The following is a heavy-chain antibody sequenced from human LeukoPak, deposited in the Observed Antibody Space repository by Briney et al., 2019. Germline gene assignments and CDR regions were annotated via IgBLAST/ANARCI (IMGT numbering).Heavy chain of an antibody. Sequence: GASVKVSCKVSGYSLTELSIHWVRQAPGKGLEWMGGFDPEDGETMYAQKFQGRVTMTEDTSTDTAYMELSSLRSEDTAVYYCATYTAGYYDSSDYLGWFDPWGQGTLVTVSS. CDR1: GYSLTELS. CDR2: FDPEDGET. CDR3: ATYTAGYYDSSDYLGWFDP. V-gene: IGHV1-24*01. J-gene: IGHJ5*02. D-gene: IGHD3-22*01.